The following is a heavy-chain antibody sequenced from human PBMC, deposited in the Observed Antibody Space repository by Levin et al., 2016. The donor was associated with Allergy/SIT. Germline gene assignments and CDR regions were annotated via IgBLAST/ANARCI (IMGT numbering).Heavy chain of an antibody. CDR3: ARGAQAYCGVDCYLDY. CDR2: IYSGGST. J-gene: IGHJ4*02. V-gene: IGHV3-53*01. Sequence: WIRQPPGKGLEWVSVIYSGGSTYYADSVKGRFTISRDNSKNTLYLQMNSLRAEDTAFYYCARGAQAYCGVDCYLDYWGQGTLVTVSS. D-gene: IGHD2-21*01.